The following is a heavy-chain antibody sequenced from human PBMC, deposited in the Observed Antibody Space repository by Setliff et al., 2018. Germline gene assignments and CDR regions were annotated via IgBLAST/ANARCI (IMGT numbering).Heavy chain of an antibody. J-gene: IGHJ4*02. V-gene: IGHV4-38-2*01. Sequence: SETLSLTCAVSGYSISSGYYWGWIRQPPGKGLEWIGSIYHSGSTYYNPSLKSRVTISVDTSKNQFSLKLSSVTAADTAVYYCARLWRRVQQIDYWGQGTLVTVSS. CDR1: GYSISSGYY. CDR3: ARLWRRVQQIDY. D-gene: IGHD3-10*01. CDR2: IYHSGST.